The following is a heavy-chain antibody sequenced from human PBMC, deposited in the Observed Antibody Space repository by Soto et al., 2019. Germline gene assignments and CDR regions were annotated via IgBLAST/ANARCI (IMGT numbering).Heavy chain of an antibody. CDR1: GYTFTNSW. D-gene: IGHD2-21*01. V-gene: IGHV5-51*01. CDR2: IYPDNSDT. Sequence: GESLKISCKGSGYTFTNSWIGWVRQMPGKGLEWMGIIYPDNSDTRYSPSFQGQVTISVDKSIRTAYPQWRSLKASDTAVYHCAKVCTGYYYYFDYWGQGTLVTVSS. J-gene: IGHJ4*02. CDR3: AKVCTGYYYYFDY.